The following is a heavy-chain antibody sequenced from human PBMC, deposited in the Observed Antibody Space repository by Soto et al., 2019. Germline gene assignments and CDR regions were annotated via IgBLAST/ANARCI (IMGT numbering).Heavy chain of an antibody. V-gene: IGHV3-74*01. D-gene: IGHD4-17*01. J-gene: IGHJ4*02. CDR1: GFTFSSYW. Sequence: EVQLVESGGGLVQPGGSLRLSCAASGFTFSSYWMHWVRQAPGKGLVWVSRINSDGSSTTYADSVKGRFTISRDNAKNTLYLQMKSLRAEDTAVYYCAGDDYGGNAIYYFDYWGQGTLVTVSS. CDR3: AGDDYGGNAIYYFDY. CDR2: INSDGSST.